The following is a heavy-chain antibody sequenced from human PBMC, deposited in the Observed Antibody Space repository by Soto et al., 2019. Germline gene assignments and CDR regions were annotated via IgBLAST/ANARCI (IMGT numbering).Heavy chain of an antibody. CDR2: IIPIFGTA. J-gene: IGHJ3*02. V-gene: IGHV1-69*13. CDR3: ARGDYYDSSGYPRAFDI. D-gene: IGHD3-22*01. CDR1: GGTFSSYA. Sequence: ASVKVSCKASGGTFSSYAISWVRQAPGQGLEWMGGIIPIFGTANYAQKFQGRVTITADESTSTVYMELSSLRSEDTAVYYCARGDYYDSSGYPRAFDIWGQGTMVTVSS.